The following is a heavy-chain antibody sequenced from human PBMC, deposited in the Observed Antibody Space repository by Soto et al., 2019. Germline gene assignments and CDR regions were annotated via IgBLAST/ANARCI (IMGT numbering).Heavy chain of an antibody. J-gene: IGHJ4*02. CDR3: ARACNWNYRYYFDY. V-gene: IGHV4-31*03. Sequence: QVQLQESGPGLVKPSQTLSLTCTVSGGSISSGGYYWSWIRQHPGKGLEWIGYIYYSGSTYYNPSLKSRVTISVDTSNNQFALKLSSVAAADAAVYYCARACNWNYRYYFDYWGQGTLVTVSS. D-gene: IGHD1-7*01. CDR2: IYYSGST. CDR1: GGSISSGGYY.